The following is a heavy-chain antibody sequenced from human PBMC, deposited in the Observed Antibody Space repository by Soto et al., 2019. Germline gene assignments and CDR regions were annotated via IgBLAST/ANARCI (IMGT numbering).Heavy chain of an antibody. CDR1: GFSLTTYDMG. J-gene: IGHJ4*02. CDR3: AHAGDYDLLTFDH. D-gene: IGHD4-17*01. Sequence: QITLKESGPTLVRPAQTLTLTCAFSGFSLTTYDMGVAWIRQPPGKALEWFALIYWDDDKRYSPSLKDRLAISKDTSRNQVVLTITNMDPGDTATYFCAHAGDYDLLTFDHWGPGTLVTVSS. V-gene: IGHV2-5*02. CDR2: IYWDDDK.